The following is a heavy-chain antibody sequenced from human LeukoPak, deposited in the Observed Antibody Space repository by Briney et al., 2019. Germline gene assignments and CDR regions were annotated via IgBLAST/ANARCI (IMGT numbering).Heavy chain of an antibody. J-gene: IGHJ4*02. CDR1: GFTFSSYE. D-gene: IGHD6-13*01. CDR3: ARLRRIAAPYYFDY. CDR2: ISSSGSTI. Sequence: AGGTLRLSCAASGFTFSSYEMNWVRQAPGKGLEWVSYISSSGSTIYYADSVKGRFTISRDNAKNSLYLQMNSLRAEDTAVYYCARLRRIAAPYYFDYWGQGTLVTVSS. V-gene: IGHV3-48*03.